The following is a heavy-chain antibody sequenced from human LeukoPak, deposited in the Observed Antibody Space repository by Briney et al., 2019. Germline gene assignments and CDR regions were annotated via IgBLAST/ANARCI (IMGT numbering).Heavy chain of an antibody. Sequence: PGGSLRLSCAASGFIFSAYAMSWVRQAPGQGLEWISVIGTGGETHYADSVRGRFTISRSSFKNTLYLQMNSLRAEDTAVYYCAKRVTVTTKYFDSWGQGTLVTVSS. D-gene: IGHD4-17*01. J-gene: IGHJ4*02. CDR2: IGTGGET. CDR3: AKRVTVTTKYFDS. V-gene: IGHV3-23*01. CDR1: GFIFSAYA.